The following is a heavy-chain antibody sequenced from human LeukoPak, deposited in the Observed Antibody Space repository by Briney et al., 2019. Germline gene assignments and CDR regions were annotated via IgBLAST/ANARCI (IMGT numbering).Heavy chain of an antibody. J-gene: IGHJ6*04. D-gene: IGHD3-3*01. CDR2: INPNSGGT. V-gene: IGHV1-2*02. Sequence: ASVKVSCKASGYTFTGYYMHWVRQAPGQGLEWMGWINPNSGGTNYAQKFQGRVTMNRDTSISTAYMELSRLRSDDTAVYYCASGGVTIFGVVPPADVWGKGTTVTVSS. CDR1: GYTFTGYY. CDR3: ASGGVTIFGVVPPADV.